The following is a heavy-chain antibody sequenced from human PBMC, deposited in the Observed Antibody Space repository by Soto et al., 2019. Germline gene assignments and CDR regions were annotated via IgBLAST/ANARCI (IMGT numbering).Heavy chain of an antibody. V-gene: IGHV3-23*01. Sequence: GGSLRLSCAASGFTFSSYAMSWVRQAPGKGLEWVSAISGSGGSTYYADSVKGRFTISRDNSKNTLYLQMNSLRAEDTAVYYCANKGDILTGSETDSWGQGTLVTVSS. CDR1: GFTFSSYA. CDR3: ANKGDILTGSETDS. D-gene: IGHD3-9*01. CDR2: ISGSGGST. J-gene: IGHJ5*01.